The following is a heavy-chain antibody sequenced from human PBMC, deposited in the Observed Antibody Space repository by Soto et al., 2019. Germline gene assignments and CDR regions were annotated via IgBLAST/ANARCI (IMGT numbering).Heavy chain of an antibody. CDR1: GFTFNTYN. V-gene: IGHV3-21*01. D-gene: IGHD7-27*01. CDR2: ISKTGHYI. CDR3: ASGPGDRIFDI. J-gene: IGHJ3*02. Sequence: EVQVVASGGGLVKPGGSLRLSCAVSGFTFNTYNVNWVRQAPGKGLEWVSSISKTGHYIYYADSLKGRFTISRDNAKNSLYLQINSLRAEDTAVYYCASGPGDRIFDIWGQGTMVTVSS.